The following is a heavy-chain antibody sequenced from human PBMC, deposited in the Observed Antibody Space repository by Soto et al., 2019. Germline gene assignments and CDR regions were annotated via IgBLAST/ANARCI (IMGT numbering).Heavy chain of an antibody. CDR2: ISYDGSNK. Sequence: GGSLRLSCAASGFTFSSYGMHWVRQAPGKGLEWVAVISYDGSNKYYADSVKGRFTISRDNSKNTLYLQMNSLRAEDTAVYYCAKALHSSGPTWFDPWGQGTLVTVSS. V-gene: IGHV3-30*18. D-gene: IGHD3-22*01. CDR3: AKALHSSGPTWFDP. J-gene: IGHJ5*02. CDR1: GFTFSSYG.